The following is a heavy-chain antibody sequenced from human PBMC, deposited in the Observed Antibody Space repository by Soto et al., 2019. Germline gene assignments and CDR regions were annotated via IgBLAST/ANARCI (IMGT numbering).Heavy chain of an antibody. D-gene: IGHD6-19*01. Sequence: QVQLVQSGGEVKMPGASVKVSCKASGYNFTSYHITWVRQAPGQGREWMGWISAYNGKTNYAQNFQGRVSMTTDSSTTTAYMELRNLRSDDTAVYYCARITSSAWYFCDYWCLGTLVTVSS. CDR1: GYNFTSYH. CDR2: ISAYNGKT. J-gene: IGHJ4*02. V-gene: IGHV1-18*01. CDR3: ARITSSAWYFCDY.